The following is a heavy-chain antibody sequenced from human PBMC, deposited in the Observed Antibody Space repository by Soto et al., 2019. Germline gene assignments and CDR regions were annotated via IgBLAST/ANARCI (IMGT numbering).Heavy chain of an antibody. J-gene: IGHJ4*02. CDR3: ARASIAAAGRPFYY. CDR1: GGTFSSYT. Sequence: GASVKVSCKASGGTFSSYTISWVRQAPGQGLEWMGRIIPILGIANYAQKFQGRVTITADKSTSTAYMELSSLRSEDTAVYYCARASIAAAGRPFYYWGQGTLVTVSS. V-gene: IGHV1-69*02. D-gene: IGHD6-13*01. CDR2: IIPILGIA.